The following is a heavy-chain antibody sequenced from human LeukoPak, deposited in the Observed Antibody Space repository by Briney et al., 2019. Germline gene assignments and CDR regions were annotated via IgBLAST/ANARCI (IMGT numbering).Heavy chain of an antibody. Sequence: PSETLSLTCPVSGDSIKSVGYSWSWIRQPAGKGLEWIGRIYTSGSTTYNPSLKSRVTMSVDTSKNQFSLKLTSVTAADTAVYYCARDLDNKSDWFDPWSQGTLVTVSS. CDR3: ARDLDNKSDWFDP. V-gene: IGHV4-61*02. J-gene: IGHJ5*02. CDR1: GDSIKSVGYS. CDR2: IYTSGST. D-gene: IGHD2/OR15-2a*01.